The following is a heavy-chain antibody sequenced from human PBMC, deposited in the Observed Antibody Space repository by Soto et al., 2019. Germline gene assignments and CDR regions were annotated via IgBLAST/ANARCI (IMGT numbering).Heavy chain of an antibody. V-gene: IGHV3-15*01. Sequence: GGSLRLSCAASGFTFSNAWMSWVRQAPGKGLEWVGRIKSKTDGGTTDYAAPVKGRFTISRDDSKNTLYLQMNSLKTEDTAVYYCTTGGIVVVISDDFDIWGQGTMVPVS. CDR2: IKSKTDGGTT. CDR3: TTGGIVVVISDDFDI. D-gene: IGHD3-22*01. J-gene: IGHJ3*02. CDR1: GFTFSNAW.